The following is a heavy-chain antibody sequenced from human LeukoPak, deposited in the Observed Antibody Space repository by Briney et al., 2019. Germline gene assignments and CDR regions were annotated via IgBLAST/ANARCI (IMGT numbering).Heavy chain of an antibody. J-gene: IGHJ3*02. CDR1: GYSFTSHW. D-gene: IGHD5-18*01. V-gene: IGHV5-51*01. CDR3: ARGVQLWFHAFDI. Sequence: GESLKISCKGSGYSFTSHWIGWVRQMPGKGLEWMGIIYPGDSDTRYSPSFQGQVTISADKSISTAYLQWSSLKASDTAMYYCARGVQLWFHAFDIWGQGTMVTVSS. CDR2: IYPGDSDT.